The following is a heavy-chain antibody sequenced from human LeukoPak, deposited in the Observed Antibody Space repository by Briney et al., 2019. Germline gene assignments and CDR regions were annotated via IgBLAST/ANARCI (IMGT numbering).Heavy chain of an antibody. Sequence: SETLSFTCAVSGYSISSGYYWGWIRQPPGKGLEWIGSIYHSGSTYYNPSLKSRVTISVDTSKNQFSLKLSSVTAADTAVYYCARPIGTPSGWFDPWGQGTLVTVSS. CDR1: GYSISSGYY. J-gene: IGHJ5*02. D-gene: IGHD1/OR15-1a*01. V-gene: IGHV4-38-2*01. CDR3: ARPIGTPSGWFDP. CDR2: IYHSGST.